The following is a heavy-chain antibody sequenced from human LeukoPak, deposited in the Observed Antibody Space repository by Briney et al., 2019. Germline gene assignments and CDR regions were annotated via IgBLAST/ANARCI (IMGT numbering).Heavy chain of an antibody. V-gene: IGHV4-38-2*02. CDR3: ARGHPRGSGAMDV. Sequence: SETLSLTCSVSSYSISSGYYWGWILQPPGKGLEWIVYIYHSGSTYYNPSLKSRVTISVDRSKNQFSLKLSSVTAADTAVYYCARGHPRGSGAMDVWGKGTTVTVSS. CDR2: IYHSGST. J-gene: IGHJ6*04. CDR1: SYSISSGYY. D-gene: IGHD3-10*01.